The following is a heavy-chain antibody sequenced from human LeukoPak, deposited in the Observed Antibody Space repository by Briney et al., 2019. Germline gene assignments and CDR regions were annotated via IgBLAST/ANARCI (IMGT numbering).Heavy chain of an antibody. Sequence: GASVKVSCKTSGYTFSGYHMHWVRQAPGQRLEWMGWINAGNGNTKYSQKFQGRVTITRDTSASTAYMELSSLRPEDTAVYYCGLVGATGWFDPWGQGTLVTVSS. CDR3: GLVGATGWFDP. V-gene: IGHV1-3*01. D-gene: IGHD1-26*01. CDR1: GYTFSGYH. CDR2: INAGNGNT. J-gene: IGHJ5*02.